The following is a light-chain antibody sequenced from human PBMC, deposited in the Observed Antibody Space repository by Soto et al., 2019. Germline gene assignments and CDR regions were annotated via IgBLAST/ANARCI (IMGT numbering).Light chain of an antibody. CDR2: DAS. V-gene: IGKV3-11*01. CDR1: QSISSY. J-gene: IGKJ5*01. CDR3: QQRSKWPIT. Sequence: EIMFTQSPSTLSLSTGERATLSCRASQSISSYLAWYQQKPGQAPRLLIYDASNRATGIPARFSGSGSGTDFTLTISSLEPEDFAVYYCQQRSKWPITFGQGTRLEIK.